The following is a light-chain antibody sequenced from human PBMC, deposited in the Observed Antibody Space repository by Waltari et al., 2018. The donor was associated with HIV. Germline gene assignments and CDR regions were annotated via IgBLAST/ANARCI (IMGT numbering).Light chain of an antibody. CDR1: ALPKQS. CDR3: QSADSSGTYWV. V-gene: IGLV3-25*03. CDR2: KDS. Sequence: SYELTQPPSVAVSPRQTARITCTGGALPKQSAYRYQQKPGQAPVLVIYKDSERPSGIPERFSGSSSGTTVTLTISGVQAEDEADYYCQSADSSGTYWVFGGGTKLTVL. J-gene: IGLJ3*02.